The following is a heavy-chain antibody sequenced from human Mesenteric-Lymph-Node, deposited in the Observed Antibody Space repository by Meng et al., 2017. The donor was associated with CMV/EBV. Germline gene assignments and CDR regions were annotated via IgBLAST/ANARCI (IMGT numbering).Heavy chain of an antibody. Sequence: SIGSTSFYWGWIRQPPGKGLEWIGSIYYSGSTNYNPSLKSRVTLSVDTSKNHFSLKLSSVTAADTAVYYCARSYCSSSCYHTWFDPWGQGTLVTVSS. D-gene: IGHD2-2*01. CDR3: ARSYCSSSCYHTWFDP. CDR2: IYYSGST. J-gene: IGHJ5*02. V-gene: IGHV4-39*07. CDR1: SIGSTSFY.